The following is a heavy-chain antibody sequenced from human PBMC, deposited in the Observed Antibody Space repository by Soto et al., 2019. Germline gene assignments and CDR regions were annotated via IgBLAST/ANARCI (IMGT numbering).Heavy chain of an antibody. CDR3: ARDCAGYSSGWYQRGGFDY. CDR1: GFTFSSYG. V-gene: IGHV3-33*01. J-gene: IGHJ4*02. CDR2: IWYDASNK. D-gene: IGHD6-19*01. Sequence: QVQLVESGGGVVQPGRSLRLSCAASGFTFSSYGMHWVRQAPGKGLEWVAVIWYDASNKYYADSVKGRFTISRDNSKNTLYLQMISLRAEDTAVYYCARDCAGYSSGWYQRGGFDYWGQGTLVTVSS.